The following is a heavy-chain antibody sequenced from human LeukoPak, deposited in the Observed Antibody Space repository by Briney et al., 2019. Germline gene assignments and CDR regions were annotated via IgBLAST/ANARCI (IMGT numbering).Heavy chain of an antibody. CDR2: INHSGST. J-gene: IGHJ4*02. CDR3: AVAAAGLTYYFDY. CDR1: GGSISSYY. D-gene: IGHD6-13*01. Sequence: SETLSLTCTVAGGSISSYYWSWIRQPPGKGLEWIGEINHSGSTNYNPSLKSRVTISVDTSKNQFSLKLSSVAAADTAVYYCAVAAAGLTYYFDYWGQGTLVTVSS. V-gene: IGHV4-34*01.